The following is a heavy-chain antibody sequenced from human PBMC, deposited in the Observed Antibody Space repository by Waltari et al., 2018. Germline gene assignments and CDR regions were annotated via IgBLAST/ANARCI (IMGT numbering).Heavy chain of an antibody. CDR3: ARGGSKNGFDP. V-gene: IGHV3-66*02. Sequence: DVQLVESGRSLVQPGGSLSLSCPASGFSVSSHYMSWVRKAPGKGLESVSVIYSGCRTYYAESGKGRFTISRDNSKNTLYLQMNRLRAEDTAVYYCARGGSKNGFDPWGQGTMVTVSS. CDR2: IYSGCRT. D-gene: IGHD1-26*01. J-gene: IGHJ5*02. CDR1: GFSVSSHY.